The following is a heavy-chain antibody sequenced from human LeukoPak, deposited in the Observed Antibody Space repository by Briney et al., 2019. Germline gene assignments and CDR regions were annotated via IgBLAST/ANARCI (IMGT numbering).Heavy chain of an antibody. CDR1: GYSVTSYW. D-gene: IGHD5-12*01. J-gene: IGHJ4*02. CDR2: IYPSDSDT. CDR3: ARLEGMVATFDY. V-gene: IGHV5-51*01. Sequence: GEYLKSYCNGSGYSVTSYWMGWVRQMPGEGLEWMGIIYPSDSDTRYSPSFQGQVTISADKSISTAYLEWSSLKASDTARYCCARLEGMVATFDYWGQGTLVTVSS.